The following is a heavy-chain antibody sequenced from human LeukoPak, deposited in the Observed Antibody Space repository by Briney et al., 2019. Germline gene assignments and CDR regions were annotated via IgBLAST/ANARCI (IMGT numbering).Heavy chain of an antibody. CDR1: GYTFTSYY. CDR3: ARGPTLYDWNYAPRSDYFDY. V-gene: IGHV1-46*01. J-gene: IGHJ4*02. Sequence: AAVKVSCKASGYTFTSYYIHWVRQAPGQGLEWMGIINPSGGSTSYSQKFQGRVTMTRDMSTSTVYMELSSLRSEDTAVYYCARGPTLYDWNYAPRSDYFDYWGQGTLVTVSS. D-gene: IGHD1-7*01. CDR2: INPSGGST.